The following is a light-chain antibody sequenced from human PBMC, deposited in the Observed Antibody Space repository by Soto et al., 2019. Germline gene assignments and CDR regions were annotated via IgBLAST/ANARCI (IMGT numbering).Light chain of an antibody. CDR1: QTISVS. J-gene: IGKJ1*01. CDR3: QQYNSYS. CDR2: HAS. Sequence: IQMTQSPSTLSASVGDTVTITCRASQTISVSLAWYRQKPGKAPNLLIYHASNLQSGVPSRFSGSGSGTEFTLTISSLQPDDFATYYCQQYNSYSFGQGTKVEIK. V-gene: IGKV1-5*01.